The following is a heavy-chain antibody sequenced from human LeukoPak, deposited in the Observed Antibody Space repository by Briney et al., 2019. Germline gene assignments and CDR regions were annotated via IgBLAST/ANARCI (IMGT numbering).Heavy chain of an antibody. V-gene: IGHV3-74*01. CDR1: GFTFSNLW. CDR3: ARGFAVNWFDP. Sequence: GGSLRLSCAASGFTFSNLWMHWVRQAPGKGLLWVSRINSDGSSPTYADSVKGRFTISRDNDKNTLYLQMNSLTTEDTAVYYCARGFAVNWFDPWGQGTLVTVSS. CDR2: INSDGSSP. J-gene: IGHJ5*02. D-gene: IGHD3-16*01.